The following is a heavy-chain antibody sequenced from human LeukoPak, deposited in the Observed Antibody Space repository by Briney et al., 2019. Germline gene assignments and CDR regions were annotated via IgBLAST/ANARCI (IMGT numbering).Heavy chain of an antibody. J-gene: IGHJ5*02. Sequence: SETLSLTCTVSGGSISSGSYYWSWIRQPAGKGLEWIGRIYTSGSTNYNPSLKSRVTISVDTSKNQFSLKLSSVTAADTAVYYCARAPTISGYYENWFDPXXQGTLVTVS. CDR2: IYTSGST. CDR1: GGSISSGSYY. D-gene: IGHD3-22*01. V-gene: IGHV4-61*02. CDR3: ARAPTISGYYENWFDP.